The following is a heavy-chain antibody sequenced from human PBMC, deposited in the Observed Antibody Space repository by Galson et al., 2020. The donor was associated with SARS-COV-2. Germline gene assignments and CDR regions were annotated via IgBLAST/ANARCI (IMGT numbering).Heavy chain of an antibody. CDR1: GGSFSSYY. D-gene: IGHD3-10*01. Sequence: SETLSLTCAVSGGSFSSYYWTWIRQPPGKGLEWIGEINHSGSTNYNPSLKSRVTMSVDTSKNQFSLKLSSVTAADTGVYYWAKRKELGWFGEVLPSNYSDGKDGGGEGDTVT. V-gene: IGHV4-34*01. J-gene: IGHJ6*02. CDR3: AKRKELGWFGEVLPSNYSDGKDG. CDR2: INHSGST.